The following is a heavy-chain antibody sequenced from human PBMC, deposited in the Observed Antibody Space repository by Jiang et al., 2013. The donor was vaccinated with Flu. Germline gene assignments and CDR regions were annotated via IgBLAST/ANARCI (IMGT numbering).Heavy chain of an antibody. Sequence: GSGLVKPSETLSLTCTVSGDSIISDNYYWAWIRQPPGKGLEWIGSIFYTGDDGFKSSLKSRVSISADTSRNQFSLKVNSVTAGDTATYYCARLFSDMLSVNHPTPVDAFDLWGQGTKVTVSS. CDR2: IFYTGDD. V-gene: IGHV4-39*07. CDR1: GDSIISDNYY. D-gene: IGHD3-9*01. CDR3: ARLFSDMLSVNHPTPVDAFDL. J-gene: IGHJ3*01.